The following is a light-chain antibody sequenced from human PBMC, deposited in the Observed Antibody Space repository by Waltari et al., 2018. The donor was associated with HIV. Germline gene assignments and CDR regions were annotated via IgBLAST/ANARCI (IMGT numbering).Light chain of an antibody. CDR2: WAS. CDR1: QSLLYSSDNKNC. J-gene: IGKJ2*01. V-gene: IGKV4-1*01. CDR3: HQYCNTPYT. Sequence: DIVMTQSPDSLVVSLGERATINCKSSQSLLYSSDNKNCLAWFHQKPGQPPRLLIYWASTRESGVPDRFSGSGSGTNFTLPISSLQAEDVAGYYCHQYCNTPYTFGQGTKVEIK.